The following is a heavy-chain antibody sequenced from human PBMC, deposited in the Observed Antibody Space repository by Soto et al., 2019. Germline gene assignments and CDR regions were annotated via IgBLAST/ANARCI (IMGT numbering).Heavy chain of an antibody. Sequence: QVQLVESGGVVVQPGRSLRLSCAASGFTCSTYSSHCVRQAPGKWLEWVAFIWDDGSKKYYADSVKGRFTVSRHNTTSTLYLKMNSRRAEDTAVYYCARNPPASGWTFDFWGQGTLVTVSS. CDR3: ARNPPASGWTFDF. J-gene: IGHJ4*02. CDR1: GFTCSTYS. D-gene: IGHD6-19*01. CDR2: IWDDGSKK. V-gene: IGHV3-33*01.